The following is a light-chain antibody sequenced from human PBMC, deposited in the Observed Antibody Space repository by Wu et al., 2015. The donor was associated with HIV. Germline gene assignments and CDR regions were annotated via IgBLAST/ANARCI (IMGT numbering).Light chain of an antibody. V-gene: IGKV3-20*01. CDR2: GGS. Sequence: AGQSVTRPDYLTSVSAEPGQAPRVVIYGGSTRATGIPDRFSGSASGTDFTLTISRLEPEDFAVYYCQQYDRSPPLYSFGQGTKLEIK. J-gene: IGKJ2*03. CDR3: QQYDRSPPLYS. CDR1: QSVTRPDY.